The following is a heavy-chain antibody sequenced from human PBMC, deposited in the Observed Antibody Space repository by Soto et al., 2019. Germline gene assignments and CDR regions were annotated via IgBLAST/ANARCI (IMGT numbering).Heavy chain of an antibody. CDR1: GDSVSSNSAA. CDR3: ARSPVIDAFDI. CDR2: TYYWSKWYN. V-gene: IGHV6-1*01. D-gene: IGHD3-16*02. J-gene: IGHJ3*02. Sequence: SQTLSLTCAISGDSVSSNSAAWNWIRQSPSSGLEWLGRTYYWSKWYNDYAVSVKSRITINPDTSKNQFSLQLNSVTPEDTAVYYCARSPVIDAFDIWGQGTMVTVSS.